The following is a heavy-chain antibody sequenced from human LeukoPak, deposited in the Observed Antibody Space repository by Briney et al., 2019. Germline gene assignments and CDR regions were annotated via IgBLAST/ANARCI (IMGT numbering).Heavy chain of an antibody. CDR3: TRGDVGYYGYFDH. CDR2: INTDGSST. V-gene: IGHV3-74*01. D-gene: IGHD4-17*01. CDR1: GSTLSSYW. J-gene: IGHJ4*02. Sequence: GGSLRLSCAASGSTLSSYWMHWVRQVPGKGLVWVSRINTDGSSTSYADSVKGRFTISRDNARNTLYLEMNSLRTEDTAVYYCTRGDVGYYGYFDHWGQRTLVTVSS.